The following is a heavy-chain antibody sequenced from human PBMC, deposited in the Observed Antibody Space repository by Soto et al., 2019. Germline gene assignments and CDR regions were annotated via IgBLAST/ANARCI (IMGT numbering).Heavy chain of an antibody. CDR1: GYTFTSYY. CDR3: ARARAGDSSGYYHDALDI. CDR2: INPSGGST. Sequence: ASVKVSCKASGYTFTSYYMHCVRQAPGQGLEWMGIINPSGGSTSYAQKFQGRVTMTRDTSTSTVYMELSSPRSEDTAVYYCARARAGDSSGYYHDALDIWGQGTMVTVSS. V-gene: IGHV1-46*01. D-gene: IGHD3-22*01. J-gene: IGHJ3*02.